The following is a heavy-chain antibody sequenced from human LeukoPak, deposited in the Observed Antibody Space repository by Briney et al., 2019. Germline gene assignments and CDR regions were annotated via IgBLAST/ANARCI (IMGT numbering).Heavy chain of an antibody. CDR1: GFTFSSYG. D-gene: IGHD1-26*01. Sequence: GGSLRLSCAASGFTFSSYGMHWVRQAPGKGLEWVAVISYDGSNKYYADSVKGRFAISRDNSKSTLYLQMNSLRAEVTAVYYCAKDQVGATPLTDYWGQGTLVTVSS. V-gene: IGHV3-30*18. CDR2: ISYDGSNK. CDR3: AKDQVGATPLTDY. J-gene: IGHJ4*02.